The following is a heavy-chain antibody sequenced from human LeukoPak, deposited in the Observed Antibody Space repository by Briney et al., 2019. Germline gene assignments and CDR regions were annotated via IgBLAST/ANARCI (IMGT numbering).Heavy chain of an antibody. CDR2: VWYDGSNK. CDR1: GFTFRSYG. J-gene: IGHJ6*03. D-gene: IGHD2-2*01. Sequence: GGSLRLSCAASGFTFRSYGMHWVRQAPGEGLEWVAVVWYDGSNKNYAGSVKGRFTISRDNSKNTLYLQMNSLRAEDTAVYYCARDRAAAMEYYYMDVWGKGTTVTVS. CDR3: ARDRAAAMEYYYMDV. V-gene: IGHV3-33*01.